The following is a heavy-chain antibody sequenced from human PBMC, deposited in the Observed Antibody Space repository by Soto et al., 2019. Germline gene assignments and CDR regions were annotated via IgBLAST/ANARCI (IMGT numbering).Heavy chain of an antibody. CDR1: SGSINSGSYY. CDR3: ARHPDLDY. Sequence: QLQLQESGPGLVKPSETLFLTCTISSGSINSGSYYWGWIRQPPGKGLEWIGVINYSGTTYYNPSLKSRVTVSVDTSKNQFSLKLSSVTAADTAVYYCARHPDLDYWGQGTLVTVSS. CDR2: INYSGTT. J-gene: IGHJ4*02. V-gene: IGHV4-39*01.